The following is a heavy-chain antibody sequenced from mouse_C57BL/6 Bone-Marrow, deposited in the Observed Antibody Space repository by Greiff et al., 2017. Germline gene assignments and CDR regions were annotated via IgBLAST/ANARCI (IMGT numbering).Heavy chain of an antibody. CDR2: INPYNGGT. Sequence: VQLQQSGPVLVKPGASVKMSCKASGYTFTDYYMNWVKQSHGKSLEWIGVINPYNGGTSYNQKFKGKATLTVDKSSSTAYMELNSLTSEDSAVYYCARLYDYDDWFAYWGQGTLVTVSA. D-gene: IGHD2-4*01. J-gene: IGHJ3*01. CDR3: ARLYDYDDWFAY. CDR1: GYTFTDYY. V-gene: IGHV1-19*01.